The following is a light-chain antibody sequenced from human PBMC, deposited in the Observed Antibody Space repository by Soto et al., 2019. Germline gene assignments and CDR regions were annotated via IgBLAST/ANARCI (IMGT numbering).Light chain of an antibody. CDR2: GAS. V-gene: IGKV3-15*01. J-gene: IGKJ1*01. CDR1: QSISTN. Sequence: EIVMTQSPATLFVSPGEKATLSFRAGQSISTNLAWYQQKPGQAPRLLIYGASTRATGISARFSGSGSGTEFTLTINSLQSEDSAVYYCQQYDNWLRTFGQGTKVDIK. CDR3: QQYDNWLRT.